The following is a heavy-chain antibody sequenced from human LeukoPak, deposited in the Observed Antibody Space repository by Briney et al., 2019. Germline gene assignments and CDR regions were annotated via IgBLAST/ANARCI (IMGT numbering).Heavy chain of an antibody. CDR3: AKDTSSSWYDYYYYYMDV. CDR2: ISGSGIVT. V-gene: IGHV3-23*01. D-gene: IGHD6-13*01. J-gene: IGHJ6*03. CDR1: GFTFAKFA. Sequence: GGSLRLSCAISGFTFAKFAMSWVRQAPGKGLEWVSTISGSGIVTYYADSVKGRFTISRDNSKNTLYLQMNSLRAEDTAVYYCAKDTSSSWYDYYYYYMDVWGKGTTVTVSS.